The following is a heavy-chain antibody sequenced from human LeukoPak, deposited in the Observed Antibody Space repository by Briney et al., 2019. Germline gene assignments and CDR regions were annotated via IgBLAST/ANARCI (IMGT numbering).Heavy chain of an antibody. Sequence: SETLSLTCTVSGGSISSYYWSWIRQPPGKGLEWIGRIYISGSTNYNPSLKSRVTMSKDTSTNQVSLKLNSVTAADTAVYYCATGDQAFDHWGQGTLVTVSS. CDR2: IYISGST. CDR1: GGSISSYY. J-gene: IGHJ4*02. V-gene: IGHV4-4*07. CDR3: ATGDQAFDH.